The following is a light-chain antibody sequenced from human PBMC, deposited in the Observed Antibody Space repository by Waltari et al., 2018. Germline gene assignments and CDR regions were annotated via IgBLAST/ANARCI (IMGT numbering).Light chain of an antibody. V-gene: IGKV3-11*01. CDR2: DAS. Sequence: EIVLTQSPATLSLSPGERATLSCRASQTINTYLAWYQQKPGQAPRLLIYDASSRATGIPARFSGSGSGTDFTLTISSLEPEDFAVYDCQQRSNWPPPTFGGGTKVDI. CDR1: QTINTY. CDR3: QQRSNWPPPT. J-gene: IGKJ4*01.